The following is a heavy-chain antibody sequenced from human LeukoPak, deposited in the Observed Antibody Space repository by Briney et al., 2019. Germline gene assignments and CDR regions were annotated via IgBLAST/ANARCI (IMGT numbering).Heavy chain of an antibody. CDR3: ARSRSDQYFDY. J-gene: IGHJ4*02. V-gene: IGHV4-39*07. Sequence: PSETLSLTCTVSGGSISSSSYYWGWIRQPPGKGLEWIGSIYYSGSTYYNPSLKSRVTISVDTSKNQFSLKLSSVTAADTAVYYCARSRSDQYFDYWGQGTLVTVSS. CDR1: GGSISSSSYY. CDR2: IYYSGST.